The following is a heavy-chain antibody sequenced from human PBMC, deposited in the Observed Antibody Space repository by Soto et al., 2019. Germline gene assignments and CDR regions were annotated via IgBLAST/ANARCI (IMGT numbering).Heavy chain of an antibody. CDR3: ARETTARFDT. Sequence: SETLSLTCSVSGASITTGGYAWSWIRQAPGKGLEWIGYIYESATPYYNQSFKGRVTISMERSKKKLSLRLSSVTAADTAVYYCARETTARFDTWGQGALVT. CDR1: GASITTGGYA. V-gene: IGHV4-30-2*01. J-gene: IGHJ5*02. CDR2: IYESATP. D-gene: IGHD1-1*01.